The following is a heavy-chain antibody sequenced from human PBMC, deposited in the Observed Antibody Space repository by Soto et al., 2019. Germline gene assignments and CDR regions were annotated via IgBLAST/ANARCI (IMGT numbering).Heavy chain of an antibody. Sequence: GGSLRLSCAASGFTFSSYSMNWVRQAPGKGLEWVSSISSSSNYIYYADSVKGRFTISRDNAKNSLYLQMNSLRVEDTAVYYCARDVSWRGELSWGQGTLVTVSS. V-gene: IGHV3-21*01. CDR1: GFTFSSYS. CDR3: ARDVSWRGELS. J-gene: IGHJ5*01. CDR2: ISSSSNYI. D-gene: IGHD1-7*01.